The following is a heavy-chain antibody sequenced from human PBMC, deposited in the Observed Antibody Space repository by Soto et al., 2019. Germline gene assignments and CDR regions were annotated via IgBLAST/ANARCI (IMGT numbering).Heavy chain of an antibody. CDR3: ARGIATGQLDP. CDR2: INPDNGNT. Sequence: KVSCKASGYTFTRYTMNWGRQAPGQRLEWMGWINPDNGNTKSSQKFQDRVIITRDTSASTAYMDLSSLRSEDTAVYYCARGIATGQLDPWGQGTLVTVSS. V-gene: IGHV1-3*01. D-gene: IGHD2-15*01. J-gene: IGHJ5*02. CDR1: GYTFTRYT.